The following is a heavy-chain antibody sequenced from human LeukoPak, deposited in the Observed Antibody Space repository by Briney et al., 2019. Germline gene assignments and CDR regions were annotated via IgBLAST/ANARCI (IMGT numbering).Heavy chain of an antibody. Sequence: SETPSLTCTVSGGSISSYYWSWIRQPAGKGLEWIGRIYTSGSTNYNPSLKSRVTMSVDTSKNQFSLKLSSVTAADTAVYYCARDGTSGSYYGSAFDIWGQGTMVTVSS. CDR1: GGSISSYY. CDR2: IYTSGST. CDR3: ARDGTSGSYYGSAFDI. V-gene: IGHV4-4*07. J-gene: IGHJ3*02. D-gene: IGHD1-26*01.